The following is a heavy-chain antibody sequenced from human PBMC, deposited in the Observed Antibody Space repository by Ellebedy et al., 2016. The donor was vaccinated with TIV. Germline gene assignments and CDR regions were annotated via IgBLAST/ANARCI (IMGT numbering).Heavy chain of an antibody. CDR3: ARDYLGYGDP. Sequence: PGGSLRLSCVTSGFIFSSYSMNWVRQAPGKGLEWVSHIGISGTIYYADSVKGRFTISRDNAKNSLYLQMNSLRDEDTAVYYCARDYLGYGDPWGQGTLVTVSS. CDR2: IGISGTI. J-gene: IGHJ5*02. V-gene: IGHV3-48*02. D-gene: IGHD3-16*01. CDR1: GFIFSSYS.